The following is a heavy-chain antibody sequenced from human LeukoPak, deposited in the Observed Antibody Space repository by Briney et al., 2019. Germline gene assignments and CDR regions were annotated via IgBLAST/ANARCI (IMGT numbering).Heavy chain of an antibody. D-gene: IGHD3-22*01. V-gene: IGHV4-39*07. J-gene: IGHJ4*02. CDR1: GASISSSSYY. Sequence: SETLSLTCTVSGASISSSSYYWAWIRQPPGKGLEWIGSASYSGNTYYNPSLKSRVTISVDTSKNQFSLKMSSVTAADTAVDYCARDQYYDVSTYYEIDYWGQGTLVTVSS. CDR2: ASYSGNT. CDR3: ARDQYYDVSTYYEIDY.